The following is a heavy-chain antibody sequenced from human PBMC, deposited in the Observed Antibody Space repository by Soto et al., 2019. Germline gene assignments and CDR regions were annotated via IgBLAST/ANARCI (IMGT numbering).Heavy chain of an antibody. CDR1: GFTFSSYS. D-gene: IGHD3-16*02. Sequence: GSLRLSCAASGFTFSSYSMNWVRQAPGKGLEWVSYISSSSSTIYYADSVKGRFTISRDNAKNLLYLQMNSLRDEDTAVYYCARCDSGLRLGELSLPPYYYYGMDVWGQGT. V-gene: IGHV3-48*02. J-gene: IGHJ6*02. CDR2: ISSSSSTI. CDR3: ARCDSGLRLGELSLPPYYYYGMDV.